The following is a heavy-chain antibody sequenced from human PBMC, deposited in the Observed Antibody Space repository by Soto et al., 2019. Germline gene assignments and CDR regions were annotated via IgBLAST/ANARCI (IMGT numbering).Heavy chain of an antibody. CDR3: ARLVIAGITLDFVS. CDR1: GFPLSSSGVG. D-gene: IGHD3-10*01. V-gene: IGHV2-5*02. CDR2: IYWDDDK. Sequence: QITLKESGPTLVKPTQTLTLTCTFSGFPLSSSGVGVGWIRQPPGKALEWLTFIYWDDDKRYRPSLKSRLTITKDTSKNQVVLTLTNMHPVDTATYYCARLVIAGITLDFVSRGQGTLLTVSS. J-gene: IGHJ4*02.